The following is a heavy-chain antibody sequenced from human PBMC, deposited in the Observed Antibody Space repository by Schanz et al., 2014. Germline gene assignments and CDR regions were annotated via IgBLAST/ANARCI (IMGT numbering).Heavy chain of an antibody. D-gene: IGHD6-6*01. V-gene: IGHV3-23*01. Sequence: EVHLLDSGGGLVQPGGSLRLSCATSGLTFTSAWMSWVRQAPGKGLEWVSSFNDGGVNKYYADSVKGRFTISSDNSKSTLYLQMSSLRAEDTAVYYCARDRLAAQGIDSWGQGTLVTVSS. CDR2: FNDGGVNK. CDR3: ARDRLAAQGIDS. J-gene: IGHJ4*02. CDR1: GLTFTSAW.